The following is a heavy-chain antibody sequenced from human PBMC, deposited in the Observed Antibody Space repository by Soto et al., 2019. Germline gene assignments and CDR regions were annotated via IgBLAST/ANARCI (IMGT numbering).Heavy chain of an antibody. V-gene: IGHV1-2*02. Sequence: QVQLVQSGAEVKKPGASVKVSCKASGYTFTCYYMHWVRQAPGQGLEWMGWINPNSGGTNYAQKFQGRVTMTRDTSIRTAYMELSRLRSDDTAVYYCARRSVTAITQFDPWGKGTLVTVSS. CDR1: GYTFTCYY. CDR3: ARRSVTAITQFDP. D-gene: IGHD2-21*02. J-gene: IGHJ5*02. CDR2: INPNSGGT.